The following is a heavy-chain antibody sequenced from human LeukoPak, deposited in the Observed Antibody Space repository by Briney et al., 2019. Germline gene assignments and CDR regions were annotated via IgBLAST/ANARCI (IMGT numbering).Heavy chain of an antibody. CDR1: GFTFSSYG. D-gene: IGHD5-24*01. V-gene: IGHV3-33*01. J-gene: IGHJ1*01. CDR3: ARGDGYNDAEYLQH. CDR2: IWYDGSNK. Sequence: GGALRLCFATPGFTFSSYGMDTVRQAPGKVLGWVAVIWYDGSNKYYGDSVKGRFTISRDNSKKTLYLQMNSLRVEDTAVYYCARGDGYNDAEYLQHWGQGTLVTVS.